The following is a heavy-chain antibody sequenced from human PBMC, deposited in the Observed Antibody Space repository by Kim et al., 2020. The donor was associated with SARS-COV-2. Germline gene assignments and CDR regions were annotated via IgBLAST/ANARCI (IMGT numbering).Heavy chain of an antibody. J-gene: IGHJ6*02. CDR3: ARVSPFGSGSPYTIDV. Sequence: SETLSLTCAVYGGSFSGYYWTWIRQPPGKGLEWIGEINHSGSTNYNPSLKSRVTISLDTSKNQFSLQLISVTAADTGVYYCARVSPFGSGSPYTIDVWGQGTTVTVSS. CDR2: INHSGST. V-gene: IGHV4-34*01. D-gene: IGHD3-10*01. CDR1: GGSFSGYY.